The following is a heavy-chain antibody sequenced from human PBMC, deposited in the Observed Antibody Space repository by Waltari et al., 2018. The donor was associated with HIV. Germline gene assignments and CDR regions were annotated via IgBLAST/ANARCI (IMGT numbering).Heavy chain of an antibody. Sequence: QVQLVQSGAEVKKPGASVKVSCMASGYPYTSYDINWVRQATGQGLEWMGWMNPNSGNTGYAQKFQGRVTMTRNTSISTAYMELSSLRSEDTAVYYCARARGYYYDSSGYLGIWGQGTMVTVSS. CDR2: MNPNSGNT. CDR1: GYPYTSYD. J-gene: IGHJ3*02. D-gene: IGHD3-22*01. CDR3: ARARGYYYDSSGYLGI. V-gene: IGHV1-8*01.